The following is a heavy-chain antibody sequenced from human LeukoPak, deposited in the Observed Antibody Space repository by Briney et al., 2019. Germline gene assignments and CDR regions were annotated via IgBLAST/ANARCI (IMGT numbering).Heavy chain of an antibody. CDR1: GYTFTGYY. Sequence: ASVKVSCKASGYTFTGYYMHWVRQAPGQRLEWMGWINPNSGGTNYAQKFQGRVTMTRDTSISTAYMELSRLRSDDTAVYYCARSLFMVAGPFDYWGQGTLVTVSS. D-gene: IGHD6-19*01. CDR3: ARSLFMVAGPFDY. V-gene: IGHV1-2*02. CDR2: INPNSGGT. J-gene: IGHJ4*02.